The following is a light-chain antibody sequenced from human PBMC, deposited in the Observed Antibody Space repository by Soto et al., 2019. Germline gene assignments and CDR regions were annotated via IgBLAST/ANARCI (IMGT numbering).Light chain of an antibody. CDR2: DVS. CDR3: ASYTSSTSVV. Sequence: QAVVTQPASVSGSPGQSITISCTGTTSDVGGYHYVSWYQQHPGKAPKLMIYDVSNRPSGVANRFSGSKSGNTASLTISGLQAEDEADYYCASYTSSTSVVFGGWTKLTVL. V-gene: IGLV2-14*03. J-gene: IGLJ2*01. CDR1: TSDVGGYHY.